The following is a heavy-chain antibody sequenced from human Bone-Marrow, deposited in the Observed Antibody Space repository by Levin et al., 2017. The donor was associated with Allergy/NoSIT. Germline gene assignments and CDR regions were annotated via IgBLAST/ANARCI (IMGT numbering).Heavy chain of an antibody. Sequence: GESLKISCAASGLTFSSYWMHWVRQAPGKGLVWVSHINSDGSSTTYADSVKGRFTISRDNAKNTPYLQMNSLRVEDTAVYYCTGVTDFDYWGQGTVVTVSS. CDR1: GLTFSSYW. J-gene: IGHJ4*02. CDR2: INSDGSST. CDR3: TGVTDFDY. D-gene: IGHD2-21*02. V-gene: IGHV3-74*03.